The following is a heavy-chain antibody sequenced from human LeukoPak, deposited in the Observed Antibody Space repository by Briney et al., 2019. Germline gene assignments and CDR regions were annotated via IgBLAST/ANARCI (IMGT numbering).Heavy chain of an antibody. CDR3: ARGNHYGSGGYNWFDP. CDR1: GYTFTSYG. Sequence: GASVKVSCKASGYTFTSYGISWVRQAPGQGLEWMGWISAYNGNTNYAQKLQGRVTITTDTSTSTAYMELRSLRSDDTAVYYCARGNHYGSGGYNWFDPWGQGTLVTVSS. J-gene: IGHJ5*02. D-gene: IGHD3-10*01. CDR2: ISAYNGNT. V-gene: IGHV1-18*01.